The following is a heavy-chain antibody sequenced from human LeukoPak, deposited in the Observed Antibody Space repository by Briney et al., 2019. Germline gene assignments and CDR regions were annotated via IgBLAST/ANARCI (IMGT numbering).Heavy chain of an antibody. Sequence: SETLSLTCTVSGGSISSYYWSWIRQPPGKGLEWIGYIYYSGSTNYNPSLKSRVTISVDTSKNQFSLELSSVTAADTAVYYCARGHSVPPMYYYYGMDVWGQGTTVTVSS. CDR2: IYYSGST. CDR1: GGSISSYY. J-gene: IGHJ6*02. V-gene: IGHV4-59*01. CDR3: ARGHSVPPMYYYYGMDV.